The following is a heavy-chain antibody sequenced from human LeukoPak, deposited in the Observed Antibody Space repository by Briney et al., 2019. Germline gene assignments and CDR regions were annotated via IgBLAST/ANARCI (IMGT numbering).Heavy chain of an antibody. CDR2: ISWSGGSI. V-gene: IGHV3-9*01. CDR1: GFTFDGFA. Sequence: GGSLRLSCAASGFTFDGFAMHWVRQAPGKGLEWVSGISWSGGSIGYADSVKGRFTISRDNSKNTLYLQMNSLRAEDTAVYYCAKEWLAAVDYWGQGTLVTVSS. CDR3: AKEWLAAVDY. J-gene: IGHJ4*02. D-gene: IGHD6-19*01.